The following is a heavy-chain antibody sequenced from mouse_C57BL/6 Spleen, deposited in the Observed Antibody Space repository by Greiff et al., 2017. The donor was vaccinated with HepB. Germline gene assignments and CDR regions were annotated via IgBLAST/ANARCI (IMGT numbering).Heavy chain of an antibody. D-gene: IGHD2-5*01. CDR1: GFTFSSYA. V-gene: IGHV5-4*03. CDR2: ISDGGSYT. J-gene: IGHJ2*01. Sequence: EVMLVESGGGLVKPGGSLKLSCAASGFTFSSYAMSWVRQTPEKRLEWVATISDGGSYTYYPDNVKGRFTISRDNAKNKLYLQMSHLKSEDTAMYYCARVGSNYERHFDYWGQGTTLTVSS. CDR3: ARVGSNYERHFDY.